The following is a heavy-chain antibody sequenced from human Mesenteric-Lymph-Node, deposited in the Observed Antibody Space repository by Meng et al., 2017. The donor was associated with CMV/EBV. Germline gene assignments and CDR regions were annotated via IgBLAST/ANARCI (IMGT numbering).Heavy chain of an antibody. D-gene: IGHD4-17*01. CDR3: ARPRGIYGDYTPADY. CDR1: GFTFSSYS. Sequence: GESLKISCAASGFTFSSYSMNWVRQAPGKGLEWVSSISSSSSYIYYADSVKGRFTISRDNAKNSLYLQMNSLRAEDTAVYYCARPRGIYGDYTPADYRGQGTLVTVSS. V-gene: IGHV3-21*01. J-gene: IGHJ4*02. CDR2: ISSSSSYI.